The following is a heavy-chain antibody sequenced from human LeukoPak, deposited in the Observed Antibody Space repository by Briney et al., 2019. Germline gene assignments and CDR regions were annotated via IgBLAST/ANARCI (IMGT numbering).Heavy chain of an antibody. V-gene: IGHV3-23*01. CDR2: ISGSGGNT. CDR3: ARGIVVQTQGGAFDI. CDR1: GFTFSSYA. Sequence: PGGSLRLSCAASGFTFSSYAMSWVRQAPGKGLEWVSAISGSGGNTYYADSVKGRFTISRDNSKNTLSLQMSSLRAEDTAVYYCARGIVVQTQGGAFDIWGQGTTVTVSS. D-gene: IGHD3-22*01. J-gene: IGHJ3*02.